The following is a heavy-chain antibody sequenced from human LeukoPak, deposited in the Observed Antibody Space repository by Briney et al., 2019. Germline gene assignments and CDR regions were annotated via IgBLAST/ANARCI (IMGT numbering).Heavy chain of an antibody. D-gene: IGHD6-13*01. CDR2: IYYSGST. CDR1: GGSISSSSYY. V-gene: IGHV4-39*07. Sequence: SETLSLTCTVSGGSISSSSYYWGWIRQPPGKGLEWIGSIYYSGSTNYNPSLKGRVTISVDTSKNQFSLKLSSVTAADTAVYYCARLAAGYYGMDVWGQGTTVTVSS. J-gene: IGHJ6*02. CDR3: ARLAAGYYGMDV.